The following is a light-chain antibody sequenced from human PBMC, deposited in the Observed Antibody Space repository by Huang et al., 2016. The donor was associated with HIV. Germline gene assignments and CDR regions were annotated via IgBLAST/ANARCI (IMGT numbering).Light chain of an antibody. Sequence: DIQMTQSPSSLSASVGDRVTISCRASQGIMSYVSWYQQRPGRAPRLLISAASRLQGGVASRFSGTGSGTEFTLTISSLQPEDFATYYCQQSYSTPYTFGQGTELEIK. CDR3: QQSYSTPYT. J-gene: IGKJ2*01. V-gene: IGKV1-39*01. CDR1: QGIMSY. CDR2: AAS.